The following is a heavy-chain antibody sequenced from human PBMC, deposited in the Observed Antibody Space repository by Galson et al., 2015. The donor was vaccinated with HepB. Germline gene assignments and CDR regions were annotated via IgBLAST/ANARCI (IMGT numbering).Heavy chain of an antibody. D-gene: IGHD3-22*01. J-gene: IGHJ4*02. CDR2: ISFDGRSV. CDR3: AKNFAQWLVLGGFFDM. Sequence: SLRLSCASSGFPFNEYALHWVCQAPGKGLEWLAVISFDGRSVYYGDPVKGRFTVSRDNSRSTLFLQMNSLRPDDTAVYYCAKNFAQWLVLGGFFDMWGQGALVSVSS. CDR1: GFPFNEYA. V-gene: IGHV3-30-3*02.